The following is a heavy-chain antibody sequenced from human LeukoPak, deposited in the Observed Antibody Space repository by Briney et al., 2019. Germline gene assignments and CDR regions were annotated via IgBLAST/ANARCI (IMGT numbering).Heavy chain of an antibody. CDR3: AAVKGNTRYYMDV. D-gene: IGHD2-2*02. V-gene: IGHV5-51*01. CDR1: GYSFTSYW. J-gene: IGHJ6*03. CDR2: IYPGDSDT. Sequence: PGESLKISCKVSGYSFTSYWIAWVRQMPGKGREWMGAIYPGDSDTRYNPSFQGQVTISADKAISTAYLQWSSLKASETAMYYCAAVKGNTRYYMDVWGKGTTVTVSS.